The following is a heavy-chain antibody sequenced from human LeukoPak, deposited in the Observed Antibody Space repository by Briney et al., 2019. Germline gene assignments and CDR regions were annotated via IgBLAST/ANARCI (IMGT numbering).Heavy chain of an antibody. CDR3: ARDSGVFARGVIITALLDY. V-gene: IGHV1-2*02. Sequence: ASVKVSCKASGYTFTGYYMHWVRQAPGQGLEWMGWINPNSGGTNYAQKFQGRVTMTRDTSISTAYMELSRLRSDDTAVYHCARDSGVFARGVIITALLDYWGQGTLVTVSS. J-gene: IGHJ4*02. CDR1: GYTFTGYY. CDR2: INPNSGGT. D-gene: IGHD3-10*01.